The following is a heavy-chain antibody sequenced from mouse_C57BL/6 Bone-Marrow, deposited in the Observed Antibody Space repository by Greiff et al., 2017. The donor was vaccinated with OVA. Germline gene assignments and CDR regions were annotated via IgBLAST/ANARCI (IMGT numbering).Heavy chain of an antibody. V-gene: IGHV1-54*01. Sequence: LVASGAELVRPGTSVKVSCKASGYAFTNYLIEWVKQRPGPGLEWIGVINPGSGGTNYNEKFKGKATLTADKSSSTAYMQLSSLTAEDSAVYFCATRSYYFDYWGQGTTLTVSS. J-gene: IGHJ2*01. CDR1: GYAFTNYL. CDR3: ATRSYYFDY. CDR2: INPGSGGT.